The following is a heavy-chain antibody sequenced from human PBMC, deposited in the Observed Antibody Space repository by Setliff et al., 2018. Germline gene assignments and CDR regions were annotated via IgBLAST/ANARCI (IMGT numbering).Heavy chain of an antibody. D-gene: IGHD1-26*01. CDR3: AGDPAAWEVPFDC. Sequence: GGSLRLSCAASGFTFSNYWMNWVRQAPGKGLEWVANINQDGSEKKYVDSVKGRFTISRDNTKNSLYLEMISLRAEDTAVYYCAGDPAAWEVPFDCWGQGTLVTVSS. CDR2: INQDGSEK. V-gene: IGHV3-7*01. J-gene: IGHJ4*02. CDR1: GFTFSNYW.